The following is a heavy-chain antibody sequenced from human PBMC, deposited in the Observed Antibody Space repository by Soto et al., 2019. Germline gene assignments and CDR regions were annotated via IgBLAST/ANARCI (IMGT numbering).Heavy chain of an antibody. Sequence: PRGSLRLSCAASGFTFRTYGMHWVRQAPGKGLEWVALVSNDGSQQYYADSVKGRFTISRDNSRNTLDLQMNSLKTEDTAVYYCAKDRNNYGLDNWGQGTLVTVSS. CDR1: GFTFRTYG. CDR3: AKDRNNYGLDN. CDR2: VSNDGSQQ. D-gene: IGHD3-16*01. V-gene: IGHV3-30*18. J-gene: IGHJ4*02.